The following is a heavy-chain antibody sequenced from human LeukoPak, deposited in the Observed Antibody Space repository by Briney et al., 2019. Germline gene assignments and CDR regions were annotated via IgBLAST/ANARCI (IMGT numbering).Heavy chain of an antibody. J-gene: IGHJ4*02. CDR3: ARDEGYSYFDY. D-gene: IGHD6-13*01. Sequence: GGSLRLSCAASGFTFSSYSMNWVRQAPGKGLEWVSYISSSGSTIYYADSVKGRFTISRDNAKNSLYLQMNSLRAEDTAVYYCARDEGYSYFDYWGQGTLVTVSS. V-gene: IGHV3-48*04. CDR1: GFTFSSYS. CDR2: ISSSGSTI.